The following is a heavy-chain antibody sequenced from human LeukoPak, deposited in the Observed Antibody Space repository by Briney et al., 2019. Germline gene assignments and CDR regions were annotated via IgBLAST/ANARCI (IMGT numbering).Heavy chain of an antibody. V-gene: IGHV3-23*01. CDR3: ETNSSRGVFDY. Sequence: GGSLRLSCAPSGVTFSSYAMSGVRRAPGRGLEWVSVISGSGGTTYYAESVKGRFTISRDNSKNPLYLKMNSLRAEDTAVYYCETNSSRGVFDYWGQGTLVTVSS. J-gene: IGHJ4*02. CDR1: GVTFSSYA. CDR2: ISGSGGTT. D-gene: IGHD6-13*01.